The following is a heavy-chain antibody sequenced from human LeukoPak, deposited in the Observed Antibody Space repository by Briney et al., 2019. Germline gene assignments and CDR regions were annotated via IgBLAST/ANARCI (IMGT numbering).Heavy chain of an antibody. CDR3: TRDRPNFYDSSGHYYRRDGDY. CDR2: ITGNGAGT. D-gene: IGHD3-22*01. CDR1: GFTFRVYA. V-gene: IGHV3-23*01. Sequence: GGSLRLSCAASGFTFRVYAMSWVRQAPGRGLEWVSSITGNGAGTFYTDSVKGRFTISRDNSKNTLFLQMNSLRAEDTAIYYCTRDRPNFYDSSGHYYRRDGDYWGQGTLVTVSS. J-gene: IGHJ4*02.